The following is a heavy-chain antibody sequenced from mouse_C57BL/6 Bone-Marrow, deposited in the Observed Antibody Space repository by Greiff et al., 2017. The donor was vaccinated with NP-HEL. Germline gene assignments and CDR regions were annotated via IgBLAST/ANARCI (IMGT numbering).Heavy chain of an antibody. CDR1: GFTFSDYY. CDR3: ASEGYYAMDY. J-gene: IGHJ4*01. V-gene: IGHV5-12*01. CDR2: ISNGGGST. Sequence: EVMLVESGGGLVQPGGSLKLSCAASGFTFSDYYMYWVRQTPEKRLEWVAYISNGGGSTYYPDTVKGRFTISRDNAKNTLYLQMSRLKSEDTAMYYCASEGYYAMDYWGQGTSVTVSS.